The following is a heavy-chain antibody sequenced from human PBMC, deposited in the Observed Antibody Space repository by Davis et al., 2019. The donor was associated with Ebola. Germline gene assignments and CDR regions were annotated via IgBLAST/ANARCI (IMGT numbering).Heavy chain of an antibody. CDR1: GFTFSSYI. D-gene: IGHD5-12*01. V-gene: IGHV3-48*02. CDR2: ISGSTSHI. Sequence: GGSLRLSCAASGFTFSSYIMNWVRQAPGKGLEWVAYISGSTSHIYYADSVKGRFTISRDNAKKALYLQMNSLRDEDTAVYYCASGEYSGYAQSSFDYWGQGTLVTVSS. J-gene: IGHJ4*02. CDR3: ASGEYSGYAQSSFDY.